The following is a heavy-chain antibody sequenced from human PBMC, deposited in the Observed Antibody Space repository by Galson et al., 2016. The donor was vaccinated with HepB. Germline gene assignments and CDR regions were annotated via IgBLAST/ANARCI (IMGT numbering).Heavy chain of an antibody. Sequence: SLRLSCAGSGFTFSRYGMTWVRQAPGKGLEDVSSISMSGNSTDYADSVKGRFIISRDNTKNTLSLQMNSLRAEDTAVYYCVQGSTAPAVWGKGTTVTVSS. CDR2: ISMSGNST. CDR3: VQGSTAPAV. V-gene: IGHV3-23*01. D-gene: IGHD1-26*01. CDR1: GFTFSRYG. J-gene: IGHJ6*04.